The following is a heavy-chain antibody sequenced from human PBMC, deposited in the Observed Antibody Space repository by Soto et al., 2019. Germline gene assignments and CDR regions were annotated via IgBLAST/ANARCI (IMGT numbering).Heavy chain of an antibody. D-gene: IGHD1-1*01. CDR2: VSHNGST. CDR1: GGSFSGFY. J-gene: IGHJ6*02. V-gene: IGHV4-34*01. CDR3: ARAGGWNNYFGLDI. Sequence: QVQLQQWGAGLLKPSETLSLTCALYGGSFSGFYWSWIRQPPGKGLEWIGEVSHNGSTNYNASLKSRVTISLDTSKNQFYLKLSSVTAADMAIYYCARAGGWNNYFGLDIWGQGTTVTVSS.